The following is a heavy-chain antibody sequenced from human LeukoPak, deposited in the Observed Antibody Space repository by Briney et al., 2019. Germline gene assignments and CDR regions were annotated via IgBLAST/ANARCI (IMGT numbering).Heavy chain of an antibody. CDR1: GYTFTSYG. V-gene: IGHV1-18*01. CDR3: ARGYYDILTGFHFDY. J-gene: IGHJ4*02. Sequence: ASVKVSCKASGYTFTSYGISWVRQAPGQGLEWMGWISAYNGNTNYAQKLQGRVTMTTDTSTSTAYMELRSLRSDDTAVYYCARGYYDILTGFHFDYWGQGTLVTVSS. CDR2: ISAYNGNT. D-gene: IGHD3-9*01.